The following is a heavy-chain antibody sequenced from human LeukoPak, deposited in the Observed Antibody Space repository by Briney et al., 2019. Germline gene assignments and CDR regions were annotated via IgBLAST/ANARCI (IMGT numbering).Heavy chain of an antibody. D-gene: IGHD3/OR15-3a*01. Sequence: GGSLRLSCAASGFAFSSYSMNWVRQAPGRGLEWLSYITTSSSSIYYADSVKGRFTISRDNAKNSLYLQMNSLRAEDTAVYYCARDRDWAFDYWGQGTLVTVSS. CDR3: ARDRDWAFDY. J-gene: IGHJ4*02. CDR1: GFAFSSYS. CDR2: ITTSSSSI. V-gene: IGHV3-48*01.